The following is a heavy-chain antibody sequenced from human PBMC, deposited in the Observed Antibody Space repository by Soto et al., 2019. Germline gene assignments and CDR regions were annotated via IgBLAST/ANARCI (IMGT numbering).Heavy chain of an antibody. CDR1: GGSIGSSSYY. J-gene: IGHJ6*03. CDR3: ARQWGSGYSDYYYYYMDV. D-gene: IGHD5-12*01. Sequence: PSETLSLTCTVSGGSIGSSSYYWGWIRQPPGKGLEWIGSISYSGSTYYNPSLKSRVTISVDTSKTQFSLKLSSVTAADTSVYFCARQWGSGYSDYYYYYMDVWGKGTTVTVSS. CDR2: ISYSGST. V-gene: IGHV4-39*01.